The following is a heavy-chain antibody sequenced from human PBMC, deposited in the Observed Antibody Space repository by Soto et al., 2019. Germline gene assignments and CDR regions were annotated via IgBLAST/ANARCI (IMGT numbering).Heavy chain of an antibody. CDR3: AKGPLLCSSTSCPFDY. Sequence: QVQLVESGGGVVQPGRSLRLSCAASGFTFSSYGMHWVRQAPGKGLEWVAVISYDGSNKYYADSVKGRFTISRDNSKNTLYLQMNSLRAEDTAVYYCAKGPLLCSSTSCPFDYWGQGTLVTVSS. V-gene: IGHV3-30*18. J-gene: IGHJ4*02. CDR2: ISYDGSNK. D-gene: IGHD2-2*01. CDR1: GFTFSSYG.